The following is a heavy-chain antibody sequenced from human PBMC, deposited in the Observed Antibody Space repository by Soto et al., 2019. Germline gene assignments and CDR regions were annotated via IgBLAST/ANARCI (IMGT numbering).Heavy chain of an antibody. J-gene: IGHJ6*02. CDR1: GLSVSTNF. CDR3: TRDAPGERPYYSYYYGMDV. CDR2: IYSGGKT. Sequence: GASVKVSCAASGLSVSTNFMSWVRQAPGKGLEWLAVIYSGGKTFYADSVKGRFTISKDNSKNTLSLQMNSLRAEDTAVYYCTRDAPGERPYYSYYYGMDVWGQGTTVTVSS. V-gene: IGHV3-53*01.